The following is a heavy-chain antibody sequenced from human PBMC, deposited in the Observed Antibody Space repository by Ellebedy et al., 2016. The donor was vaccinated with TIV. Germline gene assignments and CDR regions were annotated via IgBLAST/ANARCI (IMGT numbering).Heavy chain of an antibody. V-gene: IGHV5-51*01. CDR2: IYPELSDI. CDR1: GYTFTNYW. CDR3: ARAVAAAQLDTFAV. D-gene: IGHD6-13*01. Sequence: GESLKISXQGSGYTFTNYWIGWVRQMPGKGLEWMGIIYPELSDIRYSPSFQGQVTISAAQSISTAFLQWSSLKASDTAVYYCARAVAAAQLDTFAVWGPGTLVTVSS. J-gene: IGHJ3*01.